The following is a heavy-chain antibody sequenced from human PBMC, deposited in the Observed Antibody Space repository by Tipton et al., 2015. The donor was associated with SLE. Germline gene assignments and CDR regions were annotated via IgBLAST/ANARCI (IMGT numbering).Heavy chain of an antibody. CDR1: GGSLNNHF. J-gene: IGHJ2*01. Sequence: TLSLTCTVSGGSLNNHFCSWIRQSAGKGLEWIGRVSPSGGTNYNPSLKSRVTMSVDTSKNQFSLNLSSLTAADTAVYYCARGVRIAVVKGWYFELWGRGTLVTVSS. D-gene: IGHD6-19*01. CDR3: ARGVRIAVVKGWYFEL. V-gene: IGHV4-4*07. CDR2: VSPSGGT.